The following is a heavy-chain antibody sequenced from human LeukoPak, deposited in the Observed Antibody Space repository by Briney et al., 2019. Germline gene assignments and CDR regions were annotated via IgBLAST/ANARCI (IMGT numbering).Heavy chain of an antibody. Sequence: PSETLSPTCAVYGGSFSGYYWSWIRQPPGKGLEWIGEINHSGSTNYNPSLKSRVTISVDTSKNQFSLKLSSVTAADTAVYYCASGRHYYDSSGYPLWYYYYGMDVWGQGTTVTVSS. CDR2: INHSGST. CDR3: ASGRHYYDSSGYPLWYYYYGMDV. D-gene: IGHD3-22*01. J-gene: IGHJ6*02. V-gene: IGHV4-34*01. CDR1: GGSFSGYY.